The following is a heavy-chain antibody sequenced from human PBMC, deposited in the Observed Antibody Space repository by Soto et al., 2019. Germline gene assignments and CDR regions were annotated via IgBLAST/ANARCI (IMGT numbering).Heavy chain of an antibody. J-gene: IGHJ4*02. Sequence: GESLKISCKGSGYSFTSYWIGWVRQMPGKGLEWMGRIDPSDSYTNYSPSFQGHVTISADKSISTAYLQWSSLKASDTAMYYCARGPTIVATSYFDYWGQGTLVTVSS. CDR1: GYSFTSYW. D-gene: IGHD5-12*01. V-gene: IGHV5-10-1*01. CDR2: IDPSDSYT. CDR3: ARGPTIVATSYFDY.